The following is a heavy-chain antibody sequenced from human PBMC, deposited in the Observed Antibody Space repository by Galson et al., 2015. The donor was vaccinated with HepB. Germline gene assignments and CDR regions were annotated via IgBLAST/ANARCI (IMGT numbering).Heavy chain of an antibody. CDR2: IYHRGDT. D-gene: IGHD3/OR15-3a*01. J-gene: IGHJ4*02. CDR1: GDSTSSSNYY. CDR3: ARDRYSHNLDAEY. V-gene: IGHV4-39*02. Sequence: SETLSLTCTVSGDSTSSSNYYWAWIRQPPGKGLEWIATIYHRGDTYYNPSLQHRVTISIDTSRNEFYLKVKAGAAADTAVYYCARDRYSHNLDAEYWGQGTLVTVSS.